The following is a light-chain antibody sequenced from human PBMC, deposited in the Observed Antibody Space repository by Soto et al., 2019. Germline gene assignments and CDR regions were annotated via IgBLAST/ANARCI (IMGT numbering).Light chain of an antibody. Sequence: IVLTKSPSTLSLSPGERATLSCRASQSITNYVGWYQQKPGQAPRLLIYATSNRATGIPARFSGSGSGTDFTLTIRSLQPEDFSVYYCQQRYSWPVTFGQGTRLEI. CDR2: ATS. CDR3: QQRYSWPVT. V-gene: IGKV3-11*01. J-gene: IGKJ5*01. CDR1: QSITNY.